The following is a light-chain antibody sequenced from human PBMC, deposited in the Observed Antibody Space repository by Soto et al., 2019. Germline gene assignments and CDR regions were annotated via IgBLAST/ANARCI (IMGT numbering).Light chain of an antibody. CDR1: QGISSW. V-gene: IGKV1D-12*01. CDR3: QQANSFTIT. J-gene: IGKJ5*01. Sequence: DIEMTQYPSSVSASVGDRVTITCRASQGISSWLAWYQKKPGKAPKLLIYAASSLQSGVPSRLRGSGYGTDLTITISSMQNEDFETYYCQQANSFTITFGQGTRLEI. CDR2: AAS.